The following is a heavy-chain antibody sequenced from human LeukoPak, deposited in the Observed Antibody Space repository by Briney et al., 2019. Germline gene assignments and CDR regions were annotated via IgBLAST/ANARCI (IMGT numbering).Heavy chain of an antibody. V-gene: IGHV1-69*05. Sequence: SVKVSCKGSGGTFSSYAISWVRQAPGQGLEWMGGIIPIFGTANYAQKFQGRVTITTDESTSTAYMELSSLRSEDTAVYYCASTYDSSGYFSPSWFDPWGQGTLVTVSS. CDR2: IIPIFGTA. CDR1: GGTFSSYA. CDR3: ASTYDSSGYFSPSWFDP. D-gene: IGHD3-22*01. J-gene: IGHJ5*02.